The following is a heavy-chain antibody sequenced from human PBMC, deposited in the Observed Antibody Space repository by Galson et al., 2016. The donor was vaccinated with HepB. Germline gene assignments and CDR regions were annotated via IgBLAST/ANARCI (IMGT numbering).Heavy chain of an antibody. V-gene: IGHV3-53*01. CDR1: GFSVSSKY. D-gene: IGHD6-13*01. Sequence: SLRLSCAASGFSVSSKYMSWVRQIPGKGLEWVPVIYSGGSTFYADSVKGRLTISRDNVKNTVYLQMNSVTDEDTAVYYCARSPSNWFGPSTFDIWGQGTMVIVSS. CDR2: IYSGGST. J-gene: IGHJ3*02. CDR3: ARSPSNWFGPSTFDI.